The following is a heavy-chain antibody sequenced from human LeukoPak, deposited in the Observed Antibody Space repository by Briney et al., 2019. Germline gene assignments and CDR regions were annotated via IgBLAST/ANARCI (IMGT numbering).Heavy chain of an antibody. V-gene: IGHV1-69*06. CDR3: ARDRGSGWFVY. CDR1: GGTFSSYA. J-gene: IGHJ4*02. CDR2: IIPIFGTA. Sequence: SVKVSCKASGGTFSSYAISWVRQAPGQGLEWMGGIIPIFGTANYAQKFQGRVTITADKSTSTAYMELRSLRFDDTAVYYCARDRGSGWFVYWGQGTLVTVSS. D-gene: IGHD6-19*01.